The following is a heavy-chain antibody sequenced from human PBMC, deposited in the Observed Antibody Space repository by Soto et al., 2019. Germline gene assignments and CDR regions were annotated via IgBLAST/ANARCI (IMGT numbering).Heavy chain of an antibody. Sequence: GGSLRLSCAASGFTFSSYGMHWVRQAPGKGLEWVAVIWYDGSNKYYADSVKGRFTISRDNSKNTLYLQMNSLRAEDTAVYYCARQISSGWGHIYYYYGMDVWGQGTTVTVSS. CDR3: ARQISSGWGHIYYYYGMDV. J-gene: IGHJ6*02. CDR2: IWYDGSNK. CDR1: GFTFSSYG. V-gene: IGHV3-33*01. D-gene: IGHD6-19*01.